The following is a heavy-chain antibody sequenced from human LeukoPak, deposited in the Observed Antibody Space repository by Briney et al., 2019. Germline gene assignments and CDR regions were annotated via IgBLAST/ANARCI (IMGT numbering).Heavy chain of an antibody. CDR1: GFTVSSNY. CDR3: ARPYSNYYYGMDV. Sequence: PGGSLRLSCAASGFTVSSNYMSWVRQAPGKGLEWVSVIYSGGSTYYADSVKGRFTISRDNSKNTLYLQMNSLRAEDTAVYYCARPYSNYYYGMDVWGQGTTVTVSS. V-gene: IGHV3-53*01. D-gene: IGHD4-11*01. CDR2: IYSGGST. J-gene: IGHJ6*02.